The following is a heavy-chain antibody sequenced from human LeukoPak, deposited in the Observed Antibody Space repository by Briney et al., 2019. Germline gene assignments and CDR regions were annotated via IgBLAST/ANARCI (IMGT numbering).Heavy chain of an antibody. J-gene: IGHJ4*02. Sequence: GGSLRRSCAASGFTFSTYGMHWVRQAPGKGLEWVAFIRYDGSNENYTDSVKGRFTISRDNSKNTVYLQMNSLRTEDTAIYYCTKVMEQQLVSTDYWGQGTLVTVSS. CDR1: GFTFSTYG. D-gene: IGHD1-1*01. V-gene: IGHV3-30*02. CDR2: IRYDGSNE. CDR3: TKVMEQQLVSTDY.